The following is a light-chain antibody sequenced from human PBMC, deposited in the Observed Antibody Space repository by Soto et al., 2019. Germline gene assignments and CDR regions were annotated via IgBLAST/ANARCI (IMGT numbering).Light chain of an antibody. CDR2: RDN. Sequence: RSSNIGTNYIYWYQQLTGTAPKILIYRDNKRPSGVPERFSGSRSGPSASLAISGLRSEFELNYYCAAWDDCLSGRHGFFGAGTIVTVL. CDR1: SSNIGTNY. J-gene: IGLJ1*01. CDR3: AAWDDCLSGRHGF. V-gene: IGLV1-47*01.